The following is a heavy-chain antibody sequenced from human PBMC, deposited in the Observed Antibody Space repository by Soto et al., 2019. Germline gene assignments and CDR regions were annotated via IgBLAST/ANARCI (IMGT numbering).Heavy chain of an antibody. CDR1: GFTFSSYG. Sequence: GGSLRLSCAASGFTFSSYGMHWVRQAPGKGLEWVAVISYDGSNKYYADSVKGRFTISRDNSKNTLYLQMNSLRAEDTAVYYCAKDFGSGPEYYYYYGMDVWGQGTTVTVSS. CDR2: ISYDGSNK. J-gene: IGHJ6*02. CDR3: AKDFGSGPEYYYYYGMDV. D-gene: IGHD6-19*01. V-gene: IGHV3-30*18.